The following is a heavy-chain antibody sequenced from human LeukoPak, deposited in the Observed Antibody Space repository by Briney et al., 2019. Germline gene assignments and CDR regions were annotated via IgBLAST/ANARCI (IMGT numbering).Heavy chain of an antibody. J-gene: IGHJ1*01. D-gene: IGHD3-3*01. CDR2: IIPIFSTA. CDR1: GYTFTSYA. CDR3: ARGEDGFWSGYVEH. V-gene: IGHV1-69*13. Sequence: SVKVSCKASGYTFTSYAMNWVRQAPGQGLEWMGGIIPIFSTANYAQKFQGRVTITADESTSTAYMELSSLRSEDTAVYYCARGEDGFWSGYVEHWGQGTLVTVSS.